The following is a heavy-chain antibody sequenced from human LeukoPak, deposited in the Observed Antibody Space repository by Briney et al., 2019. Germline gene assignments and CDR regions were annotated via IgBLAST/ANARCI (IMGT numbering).Heavy chain of an antibody. J-gene: IGHJ6*02. CDR2: ISAYNGNT. V-gene: IGHV1-18*04. CDR1: GYTFTDYY. CDR3: ARSHTAMVTRYYYGMDV. Sequence: ASVKVSCKASGYTFTDYYIHWVRQAPGQGVEWMGWISAYNGNTNYAQKLQGRVTMTTDTSTSTAYMELRSLRSDDTAVYYCARSHTAMVTRYYYGMDVWGQGTTVTVSS. D-gene: IGHD5-18*01.